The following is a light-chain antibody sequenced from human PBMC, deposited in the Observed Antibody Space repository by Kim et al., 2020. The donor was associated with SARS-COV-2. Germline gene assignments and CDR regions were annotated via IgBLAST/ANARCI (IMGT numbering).Light chain of an antibody. V-gene: IGLV4-69*01. Sequence: SVKLTCTLSSGHRTYAIAWHQPQQQKGHGFLVRLSSDGSHFKGDGIPDRFSGSSSGAERYLTISSLQAEDEADYYCQTWGTGIHEVFGGGTQLTVL. J-gene: IGLJ3*02. CDR1: SGHRTYA. CDR3: QTWGTGIHEV. CDR2: LSSDGSH.